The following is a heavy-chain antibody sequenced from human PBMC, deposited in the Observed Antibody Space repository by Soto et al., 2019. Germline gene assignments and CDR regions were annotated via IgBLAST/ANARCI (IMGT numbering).Heavy chain of an antibody. CDR2: IYPGDSDT. V-gene: IGHV5-51*01. CDR3: ARLGYSGSGSYRSFDP. CDR1: GYSFTSHW. Sequence: PGESLKISCKGSGYSFTSHWIGWVRQMAGRGMEWMGIIYPGDSDTRYSPSFQGQVTISADKSISTAYLQWSSLKASDTAMYYCARLGYSGSGSYRSFDPWGQGTLVTVPQ. D-gene: IGHD3-10*01. J-gene: IGHJ5*02.